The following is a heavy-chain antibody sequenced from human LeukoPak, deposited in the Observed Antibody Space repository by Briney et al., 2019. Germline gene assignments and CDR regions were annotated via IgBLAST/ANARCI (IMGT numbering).Heavy chain of an antibody. J-gene: IGHJ4*02. CDR1: GYSFTNYW. V-gene: IGHV5-51*01. CDR2: IYPGDSDT. CDR3: ARRPRYNFGPHFDY. Sequence: GESLKISCQASGYSFTNYWIGWVRQLPGKGLEWMGIIYPGDSDTRYSPSFQGQVTISADKSISTAYLQWSSLKASDTAMYYCARRPRYNFGPHFDYWGQGTLVTVSS. D-gene: IGHD5-18*01.